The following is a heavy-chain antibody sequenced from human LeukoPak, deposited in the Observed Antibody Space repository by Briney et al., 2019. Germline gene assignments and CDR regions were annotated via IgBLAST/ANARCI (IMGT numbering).Heavy chain of an antibody. V-gene: IGHV1-69*13. D-gene: IGHD3-10*01. CDR3: ARGPTMVRGEYYYYGMDV. Sequence: EASVKVSCKASGGTFSSYAISWVRQAPGQGLEWMGGIIPIFGTANYAQKFQGRVTITADESTSTAYMELSSLRSEDTAVYYCARGPTMVRGEYYYYGMDVWGQGTTVTVSS. CDR1: GGTFSSYA. CDR2: IIPIFGTA. J-gene: IGHJ6*02.